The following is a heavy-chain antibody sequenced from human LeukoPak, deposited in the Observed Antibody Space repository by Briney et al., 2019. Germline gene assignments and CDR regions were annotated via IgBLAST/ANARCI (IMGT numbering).Heavy chain of an antibody. CDR1: GGHIRGQS. V-gene: IGHV4-34*01. J-gene: IGHJ4*02. CDR2: MNHSGGA. D-gene: IGHD6-13*01. Sequence: SDTVSLTCAVYGGHIRGQSWTWLRQPPGKGLEGVGEMNHSGGANYNPSLESRLTMSVASSMSQFSLKLSAVCAADTAVYYCTRWGSWPYDYWGQGTLVTVSS. CDR3: TRWGSWPYDY.